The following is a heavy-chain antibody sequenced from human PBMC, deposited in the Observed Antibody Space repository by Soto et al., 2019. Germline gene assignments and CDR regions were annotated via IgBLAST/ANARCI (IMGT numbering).Heavy chain of an antibody. CDR1: GYTFTSYY. J-gene: IGHJ4*02. D-gene: IGHD6-25*01. CDR2: FNPTGDTA. Sequence: ASVKVSCKASGYTFTSYYIHWVRQAPGQGLEWMGIFNPTGDTASYAQKFQGRVTVTRNTSISTVYMELSGLRPDDTAVYYCARRKERSGPHYFDYWGQGSQVTVS. V-gene: IGHV1-46*01. CDR3: ARRKERSGPHYFDY.